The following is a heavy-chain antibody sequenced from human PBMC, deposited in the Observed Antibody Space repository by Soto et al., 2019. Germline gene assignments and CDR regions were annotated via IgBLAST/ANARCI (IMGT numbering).Heavy chain of an antibody. J-gene: IGHJ4*02. CDR2: ISAYNGNT. V-gene: IGHV1-18*04. Sequence: ASVKVSCKASGYTFTSYGISWVRQAPGQGLEWMGWISAYNGNTNYAQKLQGRVTMTTDTSTSTAYMELRSLRSDDTAVYYCARPGIPYYDILRVWDYFDYWGRGSLVTVSS. CDR1: GYTFTSYG. D-gene: IGHD3-9*01. CDR3: ARPGIPYYDILRVWDYFDY.